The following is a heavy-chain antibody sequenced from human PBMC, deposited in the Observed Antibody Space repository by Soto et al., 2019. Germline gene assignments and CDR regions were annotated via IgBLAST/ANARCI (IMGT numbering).Heavy chain of an antibody. CDR3: ARGGSTSQGYYYYYYYMDV. Sequence: GGSLRLSCAASGFTFSSYSMNWVRQAPGKGLEWVSYISSSSSTIYYADSVKGRFTISRDNAKNSLYLQMNSLRAEDTAVYYCARGGSTSQGYYYYYYYMDVWGKGTTVTVSS. D-gene: IGHD2-2*01. J-gene: IGHJ6*03. CDR2: ISSSSSTI. CDR1: GFTFSSYS. V-gene: IGHV3-48*01.